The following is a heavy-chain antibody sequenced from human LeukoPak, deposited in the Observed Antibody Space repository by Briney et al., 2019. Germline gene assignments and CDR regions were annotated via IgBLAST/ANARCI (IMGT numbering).Heavy chain of an antibody. CDR3: AKAPVTTCRGAYCYPFDY. J-gene: IGHJ4*02. Sequence: QPGGSLRLSCAASGFTVSNNYMSWVRQAPGKGLEWVSAISDSGNTYHADSVKGRFTISRDSSKNTLFLQMNRLRPEDAAVYYCAKAPVTTCRGAYCYPFDYWGQGTLVTVSS. CDR1: GFTVSNNY. D-gene: IGHD2-21*01. CDR2: ISDSGNT. V-gene: IGHV3-53*01.